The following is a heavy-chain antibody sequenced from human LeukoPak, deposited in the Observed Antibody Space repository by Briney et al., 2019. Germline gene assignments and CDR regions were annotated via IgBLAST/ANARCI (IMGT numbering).Heavy chain of an antibody. CDR3: ARGGGPYGDHLSRNWFDP. CDR2: IYTSGST. J-gene: IGHJ5*02. D-gene: IGHD4-17*01. V-gene: IGHV4-4*07. CDR1: GGSISSYY. Sequence: SSETLSLTCTVSGGSISSYYWSWIRQPAGKGLEWIGRIYTSGSTNYNPSLKSRVTMSVDTSKNQFSLKLSSVTAADTAVYYCARGGGPYGDHLSRNWFDPWGQGTLVTVSS.